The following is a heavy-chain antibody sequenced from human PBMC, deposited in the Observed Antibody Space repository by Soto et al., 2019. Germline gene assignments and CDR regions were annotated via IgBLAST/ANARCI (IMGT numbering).Heavy chain of an antibody. CDR1: GGSISSSSYY. J-gene: IGHJ5*02. CDR3: ASMRLSIAVVAPGNWFDP. D-gene: IGHD6-19*01. V-gene: IGHV4-39*01. Sequence: QLQLQESGPGLVKPSETLSLTCTVSGGSISSSSYYWGWIRQPPGKGLEWIGSIYYSGSTYYNPSLKSRVTISVDTAKNQFSLKLSSVTAADTAVYYCASMRLSIAVVAPGNWFDPWGQGTLVTVSS. CDR2: IYYSGST.